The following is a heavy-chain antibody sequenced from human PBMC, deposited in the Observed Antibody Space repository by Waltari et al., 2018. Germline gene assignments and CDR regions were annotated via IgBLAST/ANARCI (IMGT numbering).Heavy chain of an antibody. Sequence: EVQLVESGGGLVKPGGSLRLSCAASGFTFSSYSMNWVRQAPGKGLEWVSSISSSSSYIYYADSVKGRFTISRDNAKNSLYLQMNSLRAEDTAVYYCARDYDFWTSFDYWGQGTLVTVSS. V-gene: IGHV3-21*01. CDR3: ARDYDFWTSFDY. CDR2: ISSSSSYI. J-gene: IGHJ4*02. D-gene: IGHD3-3*01. CDR1: GFTFSSYS.